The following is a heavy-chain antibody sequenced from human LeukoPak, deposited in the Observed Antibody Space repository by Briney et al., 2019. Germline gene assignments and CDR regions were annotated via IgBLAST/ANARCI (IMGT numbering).Heavy chain of an antibody. CDR2: INHSGST. D-gene: IGHD2-15*01. Sequence: SETLSLTCAVYGGSFRGYYWSWIRQPPGKGLEWIGEINHSGSTNYNPSLKSRVTISVDTSKNQFSLKLSSVTAADTAVYYCARALGYCSGGSCYAHPWGQGTLVTVSS. CDR1: GGSFRGYY. J-gene: IGHJ5*02. V-gene: IGHV4-34*01. CDR3: ARALGYCSGGSCYAHP.